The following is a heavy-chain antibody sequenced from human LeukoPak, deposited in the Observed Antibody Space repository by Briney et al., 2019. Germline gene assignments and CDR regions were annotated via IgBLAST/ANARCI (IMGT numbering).Heavy chain of an antibody. CDR2: IYYTGRNGGT. V-gene: IGHV4-59*08. J-gene: IGHJ4*02. Sequence: SATLSLTCTVSGGPITSNFWSWIRQPPGKGLEWIGYIYYTGRNGGTNYNPSLQRRVTISGDTSKNQFSLNLNSVTAADTAVYYCVRLSGDYGIPYFDYWGQGSLVTVSS. CDR3: VRLSGDYGIPYFDY. D-gene: IGHD4-17*01. CDR1: GGPITSNF.